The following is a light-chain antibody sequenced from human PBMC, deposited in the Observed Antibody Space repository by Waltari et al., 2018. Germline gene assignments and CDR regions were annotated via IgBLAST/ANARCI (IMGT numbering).Light chain of an antibody. CDR2: ANN. Sequence: QSVLTQPPSASGTPGQRVTFSCSGSNSNIGTNTVNWYQQLSGTPPKLLIYANNQRPSGVPDRFSGAKSDPSASLVISGLQSEDEADYYCAAWDDSLRSVLFGGGTKLTVL. CDR3: AAWDDSLRSVL. V-gene: IGLV1-44*01. CDR1: NSNIGTNT. J-gene: IGLJ2*01.